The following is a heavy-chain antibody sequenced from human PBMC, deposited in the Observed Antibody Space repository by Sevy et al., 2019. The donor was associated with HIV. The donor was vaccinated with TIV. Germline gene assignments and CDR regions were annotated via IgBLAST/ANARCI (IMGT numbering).Heavy chain of an antibody. V-gene: IGHV3-15*05. CDR3: TAGVGTSDFDY. CDR1: GFTFSTHA. J-gene: IGHJ4*02. Sequence: GGSLRLSCAASGFTFSTHAMHWVRQAPGKGLEWVGRIKSKTDGATRDFAAPVKGRFAIARDDSKNTVSLQMDSLKTEDTAVYYCTAGVGTSDFDYWGQGILVTVSS. CDR2: IKSKTDGATR. D-gene: IGHD1-26*01.